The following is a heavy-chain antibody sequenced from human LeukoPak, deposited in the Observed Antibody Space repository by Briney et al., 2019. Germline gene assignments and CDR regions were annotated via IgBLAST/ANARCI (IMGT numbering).Heavy chain of an antibody. Sequence: SETLSLTCTVSGGSISSYYWSWIRQPPGKVLEWIGNIYYSGSTNYNPSLKSRVTISVDTSKNQFSLKLSSVTAADTAVYYCARDVSGSSWHSSRSYWYFDLWGRGTLVTVSS. D-gene: IGHD6-13*01. CDR3: ARDVSGSSWHSSRSYWYFDL. CDR2: IYYSGST. J-gene: IGHJ2*01. CDR1: GGSISSYY. V-gene: IGHV4-59*12.